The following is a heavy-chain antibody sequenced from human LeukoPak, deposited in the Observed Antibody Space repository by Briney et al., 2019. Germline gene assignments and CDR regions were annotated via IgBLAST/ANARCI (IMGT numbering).Heavy chain of an antibody. Sequence: GGSLRLSCAASGFTFSSYAMSWIRQAPGKGLEWVSDISGSGGSTYYADSVKGRFTISRDNSKNTLYLQINSLRAEDTAVYYCATSTTYIAVAVPFDYWGQGTLVTVSS. D-gene: IGHD6-19*01. J-gene: IGHJ4*02. CDR3: ATSTTYIAVAVPFDY. CDR1: GFTFSSYA. CDR2: ISGSGGST. V-gene: IGHV3-23*01.